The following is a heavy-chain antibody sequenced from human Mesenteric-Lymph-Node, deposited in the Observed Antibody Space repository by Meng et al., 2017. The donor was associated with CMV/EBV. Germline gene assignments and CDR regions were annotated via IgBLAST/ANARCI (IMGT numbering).Heavy chain of an antibody. Sequence: GESLKISCAASGFTFSTYWMSWVRQAPGKGLEWVANIKQDGSEKNYVDSVKGRFTISRDNAKNSLYLQMNSLRAEDTAVYYCARETTDVDSGMDVWGQGNAGHRLL. D-gene: IGHD4-17*01. CDR3: ARETTDVDSGMDV. CDR1: GFTFSTYW. CDR2: IKQDGSEK. V-gene: IGHV3-7*01. J-gene: IGHJ6*02.